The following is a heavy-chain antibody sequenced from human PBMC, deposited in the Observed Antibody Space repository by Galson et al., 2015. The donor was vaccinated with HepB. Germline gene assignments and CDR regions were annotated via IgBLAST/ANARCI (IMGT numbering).Heavy chain of an antibody. CDR2: TYYRSKWYS. D-gene: IGHD3-16*01. CDR1: GDSVSSNSVA. J-gene: IGHJ6*02. V-gene: IGHV6-1*01. CDR3: ARDGKLWYYYGMDV. Sequence: CAISGDSVSSNSVAWNWIRQSPSRGLEWLGRTYYRSKWYSDYAIFLESRITINPGTSKNQVSLQLNSVTPDDTAVYYCARDGKLWYYYGMDVWGQGTTVTVSS.